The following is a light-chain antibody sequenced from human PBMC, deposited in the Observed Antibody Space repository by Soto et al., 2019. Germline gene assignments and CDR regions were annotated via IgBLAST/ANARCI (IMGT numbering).Light chain of an antibody. CDR1: QSVSSN. Sequence: EIVMTQSPATLSVSPGERATLSCRASQSVSSNLAWYQQEPGQAPRLLIYGASTRATGIPARFSGSGSGTEFTLTISSLQSEDFAVYYCQQYNNWLPVTFGQGTRLEI. V-gene: IGKV3-15*01. CDR2: GAS. J-gene: IGKJ5*01. CDR3: QQYNNWLPVT.